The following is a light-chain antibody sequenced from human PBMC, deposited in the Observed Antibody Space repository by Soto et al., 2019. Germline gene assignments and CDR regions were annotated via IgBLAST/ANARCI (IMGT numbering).Light chain of an antibody. CDR1: QSISSW. J-gene: IGKJ1*01. CDR2: KAS. Sequence: DIQMTQSPSTLSASVGDRVTITCRASQSISSWLAWYQQKPGTAPKLLIYKASTFQSGVPSRFSGSGSGTEFPLPISSLQPDHSPTHYFQQYIDNSTFGQGTKVEIK. CDR3: QQYIDNST. V-gene: IGKV1-5*03.